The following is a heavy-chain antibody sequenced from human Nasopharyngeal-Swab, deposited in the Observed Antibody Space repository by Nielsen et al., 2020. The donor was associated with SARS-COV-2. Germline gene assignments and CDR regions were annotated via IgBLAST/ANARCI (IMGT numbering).Heavy chain of an antibody. CDR2: FDPEDGET. J-gene: IGHJ5*02. V-gene: IGHV1-24*01. Sequence: ASVKVSCKVSGYTLTELSMHWVRQAPGKGLEWMGGFDPEDGETIYVQKFQGRVTMTEDTSTDTAYMELSSLRSEDTAVYYCATLMAGGGSLGNWFDPWGQGTLVTVSS. CDR1: GYTLTELS. CDR3: ATLMAGGGSLGNWFDP. D-gene: IGHD2-15*01.